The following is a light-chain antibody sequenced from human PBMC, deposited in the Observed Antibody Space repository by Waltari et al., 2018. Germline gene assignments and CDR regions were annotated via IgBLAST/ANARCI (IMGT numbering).Light chain of an antibody. CDR1: SSDVGNYKR. V-gene: IGLV2-23*02. CDR3: SSYAGSSKGV. J-gene: IGLJ2*01. CDR2: AVS. Sequence: QSALTQPASVSGSPGHSITISCPGNSSDVGNYKRVSWYQQHPGNAPKLMIYAVSKRPSGVSDRFSGSKSGDMASLTISGLQPEDEAEYFCSSYAGSSKGVFGGGTKVTVL.